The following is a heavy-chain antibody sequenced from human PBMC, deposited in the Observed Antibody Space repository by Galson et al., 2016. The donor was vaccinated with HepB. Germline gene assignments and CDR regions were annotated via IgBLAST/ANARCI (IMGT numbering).Heavy chain of an antibody. CDR1: GGSISSYY. D-gene: IGHD2/OR15-2a*01. CDR3: ARVSGWFDP. CDR2: IYYSGST. J-gene: IGHJ5*02. Sequence: TLSLTCTVSGGSISSYYWSWIRQPPGKGLEWIGYIYYSGSTNYSPSLKSRVTISVDTSKNQFSLNLSSVTAADTAVYYCARVSGWFDPWGQGTLVTVSS. V-gene: IGHV4-59*01.